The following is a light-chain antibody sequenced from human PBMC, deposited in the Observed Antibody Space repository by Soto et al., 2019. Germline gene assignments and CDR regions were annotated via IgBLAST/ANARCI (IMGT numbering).Light chain of an antibody. CDR3: QQYYSTPPT. CDR1: QSVLYSSNNKNY. CDR2: WAS. J-gene: IGKJ3*01. Sequence: DIMMTQSPDSLAVSLGERATINCKSSQSVLYSSNNKNYLAWYQQKPGQPPKLLIYWASTRESGVPDRFSGSGSGTDFTLTISRLQAEDVAVYYCQQYYSTPPTFGPGTKVDIK. V-gene: IGKV4-1*01.